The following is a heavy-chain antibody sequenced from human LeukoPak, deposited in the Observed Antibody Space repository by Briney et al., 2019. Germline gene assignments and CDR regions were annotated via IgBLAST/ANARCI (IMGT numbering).Heavy chain of an antibody. J-gene: IGHJ4*02. D-gene: IGHD1-26*01. Sequence: PSETLSLTCTVSGGSISSYYWSWIRQPPGKGLEWIGYIYYSGSTNYNPSLKSRVTISVDTSKNQFSLKLSSVTAADTAVYYCARHGGSYSYSLSFFDYWGQGTLVTVSS. CDR2: IYYSGST. V-gene: IGHV4-59*08. CDR3: ARHGGSYSYSLSFFDY. CDR1: GGSISSYY.